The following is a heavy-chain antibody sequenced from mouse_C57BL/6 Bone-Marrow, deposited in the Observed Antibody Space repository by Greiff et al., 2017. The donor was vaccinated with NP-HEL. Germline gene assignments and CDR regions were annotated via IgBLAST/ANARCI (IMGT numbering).Heavy chain of an antibody. CDR1: GYTFTSYG. J-gene: IGHJ1*03. V-gene: IGHV1-81*01. Sequence: QVHVKQSGAELARPGASVKLSCKASGYTFTSYGISWVKQRTGQGLEWIGEIYPRSGNTYYNEKFKGKATLTADKSSSTAYMELRSLTSEDSAVYFCARGILRYPYWYFDVWGTGTTVTVSS. D-gene: IGHD1-1*01. CDR2: IYPRSGNT. CDR3: ARGILRYPYWYFDV.